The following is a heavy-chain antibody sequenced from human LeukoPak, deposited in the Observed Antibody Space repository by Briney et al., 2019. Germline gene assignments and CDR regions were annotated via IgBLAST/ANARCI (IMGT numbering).Heavy chain of an antibody. J-gene: IGHJ6*03. CDR3: ARAGYDYDFWSGYYTPSYYYYYMDV. Sequence: GASVKVSCKASGYTFTSYGISWVRQAPGQGLEWMGWISAYNGNTNYAQKLQGRVTITTDTSTSTAYMELRSLRSDDTAVYYCARAGYDYDFWSGYYTPSYYYYYMDVWGKGTTVTVSS. D-gene: IGHD3-3*01. CDR1: GYTFTSYG. CDR2: ISAYNGNT. V-gene: IGHV1-18*01.